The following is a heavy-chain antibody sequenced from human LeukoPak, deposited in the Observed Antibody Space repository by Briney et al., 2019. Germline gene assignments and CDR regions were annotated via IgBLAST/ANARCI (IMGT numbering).Heavy chain of an antibody. J-gene: IGHJ4*02. CDR1: GYTFTDYF. Sequence: ASVKVSCKTSGYTFTDYFMHWVRQAPGQGLEWMGWINPNSGGTNYAQKFQGRVTMTRDKSLSTAYMELSSLRSDDTAVYYCASTKTPQGILEWLVYWGQGTLVTVSS. V-gene: IGHV1-2*02. D-gene: IGHD3-3*01. CDR3: ASTKTPQGILEWLVY. CDR2: INPNSGGT.